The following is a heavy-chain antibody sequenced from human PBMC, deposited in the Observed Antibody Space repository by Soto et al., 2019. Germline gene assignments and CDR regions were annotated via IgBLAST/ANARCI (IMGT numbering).Heavy chain of an antibody. CDR2: ISYDGSNK. CDR1: GFTFSSYA. D-gene: IGHD2-15*01. V-gene: IGHV3-30-3*01. Sequence: PGGSLRLSCAASGFTFSSYAMHWVRQAPGKGLEWVAVISYDGSNKYYADSVKGRFTISRDNSKNTLYLQMNSLRAEDTAVYYCARDPYCSGGSCHLGDAFYIWGQGTMVTVSS. CDR3: ARDPYCSGGSCHLGDAFYI. J-gene: IGHJ3*02.